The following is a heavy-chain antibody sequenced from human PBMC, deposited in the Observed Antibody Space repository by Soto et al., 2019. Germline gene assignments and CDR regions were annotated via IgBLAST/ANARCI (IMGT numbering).Heavy chain of an antibody. J-gene: IGHJ4*02. Sequence: QVQLVQSGAEVKKPGASVKVSCKASGYTFTSYGISGVRQAPGQGLEWMGWISAYNGNTNYAQKHEGRVTMTTDTSTSTAYMELRSLRSDDTAVYYCARSRNDYIWGSYTDDYWGQGTLVTVSS. D-gene: IGHD3-16*01. CDR3: ARSRNDYIWGSYTDDY. V-gene: IGHV1-18*01. CDR2: ISAYNGNT. CDR1: GYTFTSYG.